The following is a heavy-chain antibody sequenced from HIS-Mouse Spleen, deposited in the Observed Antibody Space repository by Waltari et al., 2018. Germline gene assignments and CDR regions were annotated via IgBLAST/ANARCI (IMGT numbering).Heavy chain of an antibody. CDR2: INHSGST. V-gene: IGHV4-34*01. CDR1: GGSISGSY. Sequence: QVQLQKWGAGLLKPSETRSLDCAVYGGSISGSYWSWIRQPPGKGLEWVGEINHSGSTNYNPSLKSRVTISVDTSKTQFSLKLSSVTAADTAVYYCARMGPASGSYGDYWGQGTLVTVSS. CDR3: ARMGPASGSYGDY. D-gene: IGHD1-26*01. J-gene: IGHJ4*02.